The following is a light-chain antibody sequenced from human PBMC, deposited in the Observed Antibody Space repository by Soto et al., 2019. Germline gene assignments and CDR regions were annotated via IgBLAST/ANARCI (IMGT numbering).Light chain of an antibody. J-gene: IGKJ1*01. CDR3: QQYNSYSTWT. CDR2: KAS. Sequence: DIKMTQSPSTLSASVGDRVPITCRAGQGISSWLAWYQQKPGKAPKVLIYKASSLESGVPSRFSGSGSGTEFTLTISSLQPDDFATYYCQQYNSYSTWTFGQGTKVDIK. V-gene: IGKV1-5*03. CDR1: QGISSW.